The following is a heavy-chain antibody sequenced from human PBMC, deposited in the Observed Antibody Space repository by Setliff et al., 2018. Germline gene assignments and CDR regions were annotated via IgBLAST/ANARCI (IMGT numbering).Heavy chain of an antibody. V-gene: IGHV3-23*01. J-gene: IGHJ3*02. CDR2: ISGGGSRT. D-gene: IGHD3-22*01. CDR3: TKDSSGRDAFDI. Sequence: PGGSLRLSCAASGFSFSSYAMNWVRQAPGKGLEWVSGISGGGSRTYYADSVKGRVTISRDNSKDTLYLQMNIVRAEDTAVYYCTKDSSGRDAFDIWGQGTMVTV. CDR1: GFSFSSYA.